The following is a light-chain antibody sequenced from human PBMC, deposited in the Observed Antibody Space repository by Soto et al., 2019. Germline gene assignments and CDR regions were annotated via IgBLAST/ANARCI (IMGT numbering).Light chain of an antibody. V-gene: IGKV1-6*02. CDR1: QGIGND. Sequence: AIQMAQSPSSLSASVGDRVTITGRASQGIGNDVGWFQQKPGKAPKLLIYAAATLQSGVPSRFSGSRSGTDFTLTISSLQPEDFATYYCLPDHNYPLTFGGGTKVEIK. CDR3: LPDHNYPLT. J-gene: IGKJ4*01. CDR2: AAA.